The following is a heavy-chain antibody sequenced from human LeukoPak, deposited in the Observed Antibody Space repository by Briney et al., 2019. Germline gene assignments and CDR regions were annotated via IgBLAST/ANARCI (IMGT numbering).Heavy chain of an antibody. CDR3: ARDHLAVGYFDY. D-gene: IGHD6-19*01. V-gene: IGHV1-46*01. Sequence: ASVKVSCKASGYTVTSYYMHWVRQAPGQGLEWMGIINPSGGSTSYAQKFQGRVTMTRDTSTSTVYMELSSLRSEDTAVYYCARDHLAVGYFDYWGQGTLVTVSS. CDR1: GYTVTSYY. J-gene: IGHJ4*02. CDR2: INPSGGST.